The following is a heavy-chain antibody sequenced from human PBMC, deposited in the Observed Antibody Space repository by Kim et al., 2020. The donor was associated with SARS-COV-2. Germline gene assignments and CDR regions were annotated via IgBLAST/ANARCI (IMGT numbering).Heavy chain of an antibody. V-gene: IGHV4-31*03. CDR2: IYYSGST. Sequence: SETLYLTCTVSGGSISSGGYYWSWIRQHPGKGLEWIGYIYYSGSTYYNPSLKSRVTISVDTSKNQFSLKLSSVTAADTAVYYCARDGPDSYGSGSYEYNWFDPWGQGTLVTVSS. CDR3: ARDGPDSYGSGSYEYNWFDP. J-gene: IGHJ5*02. D-gene: IGHD3-10*01. CDR1: GGSISSGGYY.